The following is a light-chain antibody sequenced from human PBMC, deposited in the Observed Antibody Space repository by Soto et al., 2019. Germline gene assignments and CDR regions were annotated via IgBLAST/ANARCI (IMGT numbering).Light chain of an antibody. CDR3: QQRSIWPPT. V-gene: IGKV3-11*01. CDR2: DAS. Sequence: EIVLTQSPATLSLSPGERATLSCRASQSVSSYLAWYQQRPGQAPRLLIYDASNRATGIPARFSGSGSGTDVTLTIGSLEPEDFAVYFCQQRSIWPPTFGQGTKVEIK. CDR1: QSVSSY. J-gene: IGKJ1*01.